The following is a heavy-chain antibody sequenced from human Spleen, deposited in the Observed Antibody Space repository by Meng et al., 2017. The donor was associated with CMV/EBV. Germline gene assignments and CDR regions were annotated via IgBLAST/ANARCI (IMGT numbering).Heavy chain of an antibody. CDR1: GLPFSTYA. J-gene: IGHJ4*02. CDR2: ITGRGDNT. D-gene: IGHD1-26*01. V-gene: IGHV3-23*01. CDR3: AKDRYGGSPDFFDY. Sequence: GESLKISCETSGLPFSTYAMSWVRQAPGKGLEWVAGITGRGDNTYYADSMKGRFTISRDNSKKTLSLQMNSLRAEDTAVYYCAKDRYGGSPDFFDYWGQGTLVTVSS.